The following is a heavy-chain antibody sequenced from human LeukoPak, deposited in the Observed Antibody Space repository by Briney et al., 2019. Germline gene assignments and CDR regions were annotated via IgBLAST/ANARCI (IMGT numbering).Heavy chain of an antibody. CDR1: GYSISSGYY. D-gene: IGHD3-10*01. CDR3: ASTSGWFDP. J-gene: IGHJ5*02. Sequence: SETLSLTCTVSGYSISSGYYWGRIRQPPGKGLEWIGSIYHSGSTYYNPSLKSRVTISVDTSKNQFSLKLSSVTAADTAVYYCASTSGWFDPWGQGTLVTVSS. V-gene: IGHV4-38-2*02. CDR2: IYHSGST.